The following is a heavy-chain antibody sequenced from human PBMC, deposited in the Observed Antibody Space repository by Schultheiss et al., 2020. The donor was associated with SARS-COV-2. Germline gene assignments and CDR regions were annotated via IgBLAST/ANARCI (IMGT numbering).Heavy chain of an antibody. CDR3: ALNPAAGTGGWFDP. D-gene: IGHD6-13*01. CDR2: INHSGST. Sequence: SETLSLTCAVYGGSFSGYYWSWIRQPPGKGLEWIGEINHSGSTNYNPSLKSRVTISIDTSKNQFSLNLTSVTAADTAVYYCALNPAAGTGGWFDPWGQGTLVTVSS. J-gene: IGHJ5*02. V-gene: IGHV4-34*01. CDR1: GGSFSGYY.